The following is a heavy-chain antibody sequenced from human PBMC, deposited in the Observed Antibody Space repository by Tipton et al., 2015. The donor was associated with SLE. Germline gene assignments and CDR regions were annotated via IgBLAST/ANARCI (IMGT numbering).Heavy chain of an antibody. CDR2: IYHSGST. CDR1: GGSVSSGDYY. V-gene: IGHV4-30-4*01. J-gene: IGHJ6*02. CDR3: ARADYYYGMDV. Sequence: TLSLTCTVSGGSVSSGDYYWSWIRQPPGKGLEWIGEIYHSGSTNYNPSLKSRVTISVDTSKNQFSLKLSSVTAADTAVYYCARADYYYGMDVWGQGTTVTVSS.